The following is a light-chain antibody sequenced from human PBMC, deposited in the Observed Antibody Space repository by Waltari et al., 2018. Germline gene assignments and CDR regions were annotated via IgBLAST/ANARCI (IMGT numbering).Light chain of an antibody. Sequence: QSALTQPRSVSGSPGQSVAISCTGTSSDVGTYKYFSWYQQHPGKAPKLIIYDVNARPAGVPDRFSGSKSGNTASLTISGLQAEDEADYYCCSYAGSYIWVFGGGTKLTVL. J-gene: IGLJ3*02. CDR1: SSDVGTYKY. V-gene: IGLV2-11*01. CDR2: DVN. CDR3: CSYAGSYIWV.